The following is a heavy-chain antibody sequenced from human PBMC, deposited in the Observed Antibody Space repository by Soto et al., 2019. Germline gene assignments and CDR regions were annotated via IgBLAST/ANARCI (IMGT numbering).Heavy chain of an antibody. J-gene: IGHJ4*02. CDR1: GGSFKSGSYS. Sequence: QVQLQESGPGLVKPSETLSLTCTVSGGSFKSGSYSWSWIRQPPGKGLEWIGYVYHTGRTSYNPCRRGRVSVSMDTSKNQFSLKLDSVTAADTAVYFCARDFAYFDSWGQGTLVTVSS. D-gene: IGHD3-3*01. CDR2: VYHTGRT. V-gene: IGHV4-61*01. CDR3: ARDFAYFDS.